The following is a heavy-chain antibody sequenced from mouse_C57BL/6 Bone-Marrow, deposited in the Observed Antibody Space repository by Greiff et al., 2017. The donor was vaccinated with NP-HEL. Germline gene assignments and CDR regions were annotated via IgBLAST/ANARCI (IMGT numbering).Heavy chain of an antibody. J-gene: IGHJ2*01. V-gene: IGHV7-3*01. Sequence: EVMLVVSGGGLVQPGGSLSLSCAAFGFTFTDSSMTWVRQPPGKALAWSGFFRNKANGYTTEYSASVKGRFTISRDNSQSILYLQMNALRAEDSATYYCARYEDYYYGPFDYWGQGTTLTVSS. CDR1: GFTFTDSS. CDR3: ARYEDYYYGPFDY. D-gene: IGHD1-1*01. CDR2: FRNKANGYTT.